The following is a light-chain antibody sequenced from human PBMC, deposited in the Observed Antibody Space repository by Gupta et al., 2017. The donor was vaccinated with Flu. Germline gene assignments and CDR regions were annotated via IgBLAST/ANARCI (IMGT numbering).Light chain of an antibody. CDR1: SSHIGTNF. CDR2: TTN. CDR3: SSGDARVTVL. J-gene: IGLJ2*01. Sequence: QSVLTQPPSASGTPGQTVTISCSGSSSHIGTNFVYWYQQLPGTAPKLLIYTTNQRPSGVPDRFSGSRSGTSASLVISGLRSEDEGYYYCSSGDARVTVLFGGGTKLTVL. V-gene: IGLV1-47*01.